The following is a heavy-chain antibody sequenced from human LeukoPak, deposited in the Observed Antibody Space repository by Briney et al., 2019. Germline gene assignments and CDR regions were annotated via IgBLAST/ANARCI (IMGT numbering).Heavy chain of an antibody. D-gene: IGHD6-25*01. J-gene: IGHJ3*02. CDR2: INSDGSST. CDR3: ARRSAAKDAFDI. V-gene: IGHV3-74*01. CDR1: GFTFRRYG. Sequence: GGTLRLSCAAAGFTFRRYGMSWVRQAPGKGLEWVSRINSDGSSTSYADSVKGRFTISRDNAKNTLYLQMNSLRAEDTAVYYCARRSAAKDAFDIWGQGTMVTVSS.